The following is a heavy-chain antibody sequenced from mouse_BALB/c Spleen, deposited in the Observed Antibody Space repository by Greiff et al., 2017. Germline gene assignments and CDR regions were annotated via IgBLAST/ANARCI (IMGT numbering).Heavy chain of an antibody. D-gene: IGHD2-14*01. J-gene: IGHJ4*01. Sequence: EVKLQESGPSLVKPSQTLSLTCSVTGDSITSGYWNWIRKFPGNKLEYMGYISYSGSTYYNPSLKSRISITRDTSKNQYYLQLNSVTTEDTATYYCAREDYRYAYAMDYWGQGTSVTVSA. V-gene: IGHV3-8*02. CDR3: AREDYRYAYAMDY. CDR1: GDSITSGY. CDR2: ISYSGST.